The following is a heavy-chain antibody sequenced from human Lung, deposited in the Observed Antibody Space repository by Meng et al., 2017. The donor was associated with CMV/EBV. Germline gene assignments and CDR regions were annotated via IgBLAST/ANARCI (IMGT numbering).Heavy chain of an antibody. V-gene: IGHV4-39*01. Sequence: SETLSLTCTVSGGSISINNNYWGWIRQSPGKGLEWIGNIYYSGSTYYNPSLKSRVTISVDTSKNRFSLKLTSVTAADTAVYYCARQAAHYAFWSGSDPFGMDVWGQGTTVTVSS. CDR1: GGSISINNNY. CDR2: IYYSGST. J-gene: IGHJ6*02. D-gene: IGHD3-3*01. CDR3: ARQAAHYAFWSGSDPFGMDV.